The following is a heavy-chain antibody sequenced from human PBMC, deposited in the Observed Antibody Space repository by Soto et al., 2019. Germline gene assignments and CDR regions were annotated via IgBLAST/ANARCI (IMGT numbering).Heavy chain of an antibody. CDR3: AGVTWFRGMDV. D-gene: IGHD3-10*01. J-gene: IGHJ6*02. Sequence: QTLSLTCVISGDSVSSDTGAWNWIRQSPSRGLEWLGRTHYRSKWSFDYAISVKSRITIDPDTSKNQFSLHLDSLTPEDTAVYYCAGVTWFRGMDVWGQGTPVTVSS. CDR2: THYRSKWSF. CDR1: GDSVSSDTGA. V-gene: IGHV6-1*01.